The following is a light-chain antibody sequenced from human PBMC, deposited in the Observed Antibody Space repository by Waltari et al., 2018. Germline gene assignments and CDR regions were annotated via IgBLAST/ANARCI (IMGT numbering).Light chain of an antibody. CDR2: GAS. Sequence: EIVMTQSPATLSVSPGERATLSCRASQSVSSNLAWYQQKPGQAPRLLMSGASTRAPGIPASFSGGGSGTEFTLTISSLQSEDFAVYYCQQYNDRPRTFGPGTKVDIK. J-gene: IGKJ3*01. CDR3: QQYNDRPRT. CDR1: QSVSSN. V-gene: IGKV3-15*01.